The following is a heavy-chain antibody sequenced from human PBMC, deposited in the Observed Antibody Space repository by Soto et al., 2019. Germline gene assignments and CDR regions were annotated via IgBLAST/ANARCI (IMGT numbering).Heavy chain of an antibody. J-gene: IGHJ6*02. D-gene: IGHD3-22*01. CDR2: IYPSDSDT. CDR3: ARLTTFYFDTSGYGMDV. CDR1: GYNFDIHW. V-gene: IGHV5-51*01. Sequence: PGESLKISCEGSGYNFDIHWIAWVRQMPGKGLEWMGVIYPSDSDTRYSPSFQGQVTISVDKSISTAYLQWSSLKVSDTAMYYCARLTTFYFDTSGYGMDVWGQGTTVTVS.